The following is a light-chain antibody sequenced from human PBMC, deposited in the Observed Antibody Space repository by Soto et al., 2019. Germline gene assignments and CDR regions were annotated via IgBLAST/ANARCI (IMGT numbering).Light chain of an antibody. V-gene: IGLV1-40*01. CDR1: RSNIGAGYA. Sequence: QSVLTQPTSVSGAPGQRVTISYTGSRSNIGAGYAVHWYQQLPGTAPKLLIYDNTNRPSGVPDRFSASESGTSASLAITGLQTEDEADYYCQSYDTSLSASVFGGGTKLTVL. J-gene: IGLJ2*01. CDR2: DNT. CDR3: QSYDTSLSASV.